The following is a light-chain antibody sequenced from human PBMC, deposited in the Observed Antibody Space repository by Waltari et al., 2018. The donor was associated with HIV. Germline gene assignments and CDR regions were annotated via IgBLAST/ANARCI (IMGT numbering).Light chain of an antibody. CDR3: QQASSFLVP. Sequence: DIQMTQSPSSVSASVGDRVTITCRANQGIGSWLAWYQQQPGKAPKLLIYAASNLQTGVPSRVSRSGSGTDFTFNIVRLQPQDFATFYFQQASSFLVPFGVGTKVELK. CDR2: AAS. V-gene: IGKV1D-12*01. CDR1: QGIGSW. J-gene: IGKJ4*01.